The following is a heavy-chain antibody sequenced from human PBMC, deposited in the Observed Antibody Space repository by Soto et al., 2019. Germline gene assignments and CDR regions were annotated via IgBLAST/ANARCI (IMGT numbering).Heavy chain of an antibody. CDR1: GFTFSIYG. D-gene: IGHD3-22*01. V-gene: IGHV3-30*18. CDR3: VKGEYYYDSSGYYPFDY. Sequence: PGGSLRLSCAASGFTFSIYGMHWVRQAPGKGLEWVAVISDDGSIQYSADSVKGRFTISRDNSKNTLFLQMNSLRGEDTAVYYCVKGEYYYDSSGYYPFDYWGQGT. J-gene: IGHJ4*02. CDR2: ISDDGSIQ.